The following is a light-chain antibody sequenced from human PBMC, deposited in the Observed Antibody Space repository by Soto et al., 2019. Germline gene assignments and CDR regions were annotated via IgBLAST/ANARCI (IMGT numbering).Light chain of an antibody. CDR2: HAS. J-gene: IGKJ1*01. V-gene: IGKV1-5*01. CDR1: QTINNW. Sequence: DIQMTQSPCTLSASIGDRVTITCRASQTINNWLAWYQQKPGKAPNLLIYHASNLETGGPSRFSGSAFGTEFTLTISSLQPDDFATYYCQHYNSYPWTFGQGTKVEIK. CDR3: QHYNSYPWT.